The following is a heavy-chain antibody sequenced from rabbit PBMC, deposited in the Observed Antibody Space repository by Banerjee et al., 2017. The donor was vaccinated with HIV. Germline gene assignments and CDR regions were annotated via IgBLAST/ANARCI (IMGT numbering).Heavy chain of an antibody. Sequence: QEQLVESGGDLVKPEGSLTLTCKASGFSFSSSYWIWWVRQAPGKGLEWIGCITTDDGSTYYATWAKPRFTISKTSSTTVTLQMTSLTAADTATYFCARGISYAGFGVATYFNLWGPGTLVTVS. CDR1: GFSFSSSYW. J-gene: IGHJ4*01. D-gene: IGHD4-2*01. CDR2: ITTDDGST. V-gene: IGHV1S45*01. CDR3: ARGISYAGFGVATYFNL.